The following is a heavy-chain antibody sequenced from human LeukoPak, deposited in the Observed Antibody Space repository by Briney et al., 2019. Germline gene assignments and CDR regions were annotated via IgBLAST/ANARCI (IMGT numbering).Heavy chain of an antibody. CDR2: ISGRSETT. J-gene: IGHJ4*02. CDR3: ANLPL. Sequence: GGSLRLSCAASGFTFSTYVMNWVRQAPGKGLEWVPTISGRSETTYYSDSVKGRFTISRDNPKNTLYLQMNSLRPEDAAVYYCANLPLWGQGTLVTVSS. V-gene: IGHV3-23*01. CDR1: GFTFSTYV.